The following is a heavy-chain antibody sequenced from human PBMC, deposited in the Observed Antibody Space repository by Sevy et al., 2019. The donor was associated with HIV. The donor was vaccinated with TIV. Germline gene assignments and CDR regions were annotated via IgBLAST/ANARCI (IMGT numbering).Heavy chain of an antibody. CDR2: ISNSGTTI. D-gene: IGHD3-10*01. CDR3: ANNYYGSIYYYYGMDV. Sequence: GGSLRLSCAASGFTFSSYEMNWVRQAPGKGLEWVSYISNSGTTISYSDSVKGRFTISRDNSKNTLYLQMNSLRAEDTAVYYCANNYYGSIYYYYGMDVWGQGTTVTVSS. J-gene: IGHJ6*02. CDR1: GFTFSSYE. V-gene: IGHV3-48*03.